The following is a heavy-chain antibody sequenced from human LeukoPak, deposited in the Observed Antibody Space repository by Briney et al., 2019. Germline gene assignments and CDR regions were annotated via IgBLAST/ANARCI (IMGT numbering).Heavy chain of an antibody. Sequence: GGSLRLSCAASGFTFDDYAMPWVRQAPGKGLEWVSGISWNSGSIGYADSVKGRFTISRDRARNSLYLQMDSLRPEDTALYYCAKDTGGNGAYFYAMDVWGQGTSVTVSS. J-gene: IGHJ6*02. V-gene: IGHV3-9*01. CDR3: AKDTGGNGAYFYAMDV. CDR1: GFTFDDYA. CDR2: ISWNSGSI. D-gene: IGHD4-23*01.